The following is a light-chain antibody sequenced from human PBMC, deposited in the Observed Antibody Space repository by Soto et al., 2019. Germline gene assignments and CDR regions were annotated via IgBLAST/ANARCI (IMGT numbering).Light chain of an antibody. CDR1: SSNIGIPYD. V-gene: IGLV1-40*01. CDR3: QSYDTSLSGVV. CDR2: GDS. J-gene: IGLJ2*01. Sequence: QSVLTQPPSVSGAPGQRVTISCTGSSSNIGIPYDVHWYQQLPGTAPKHLIYGDSNRPSGVPDRFSGSKSGTSASLAITGLQAEDEADYYCQSYDTSLSGVVFGGGTKLTVL.